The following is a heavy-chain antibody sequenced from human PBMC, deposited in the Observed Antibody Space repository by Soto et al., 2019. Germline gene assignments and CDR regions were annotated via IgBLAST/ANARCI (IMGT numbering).Heavy chain of an antibody. CDR3: GRESGETWDYEAS. CDR1: GGSISSYR. J-gene: IGHJ5*02. CDR2: LNTYGNT. D-gene: IGHD1-7*01. V-gene: IGHV4-4*07. Sequence: SETLSLTCTVSGGSISSYRWSWIRQPAGKGLEWIGRLNTYGNTHYNPSLKSRVTVSVDTSRNQFFLTLRSVTAADSAVYHCGRESGETWDYEASWGQGTPVTVSS.